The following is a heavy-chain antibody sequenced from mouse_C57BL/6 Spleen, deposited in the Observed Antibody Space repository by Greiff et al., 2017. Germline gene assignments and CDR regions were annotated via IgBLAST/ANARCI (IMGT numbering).Heavy chain of an antibody. CDR1: GFTFSSYG. CDR2: ISSGGSYT. V-gene: IGHV5-6*02. D-gene: IGHD2-10*01. CDR3: ASPSYDYYAMDY. J-gene: IGHJ4*01. Sequence: EVMLVESGGDLVKPGGSLKLSCAASGFTFSSYGMSWVRQTPDKRLEWVATISSGGSYTYYPDSVKGRFTISRDNAKNTLYLQMSSLKSEDTAMYYCASPSYDYYAMDYWGQGTSVTVSS.